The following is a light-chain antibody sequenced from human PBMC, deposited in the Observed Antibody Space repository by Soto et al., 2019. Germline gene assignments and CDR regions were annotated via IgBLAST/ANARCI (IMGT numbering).Light chain of an antibody. CDR2: DVS. Sequence: QSALTQPASVSGSPGQSITISCTGTSSDVGGYNYVSWYQQHPGKAPKLMIYDVSNRPSGVSNRFSGSKSGNTASLTISGLPAEDEADYYCSSYTSSSTLYVVFGGGTQLTVL. CDR1: SSDVGGYNY. CDR3: SSYTSSSTLYVV. J-gene: IGLJ2*01. V-gene: IGLV2-14*01.